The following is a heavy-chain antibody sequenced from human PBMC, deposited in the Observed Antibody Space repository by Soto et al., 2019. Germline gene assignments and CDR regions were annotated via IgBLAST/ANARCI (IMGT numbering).Heavy chain of an antibody. CDR1: GYPVTAYY. Sequence: QLHLVQSGAVVKKPGASVTVSCSASGYPVTAYYMHWVRQAPGRGLEWMGGINPATGAAKYTQTCRGRVTMTRDTTKSTVFMELRGLTSEDTAGFYFANGGGVGVAGSAAFDMWGQGTLVTVSS. D-gene: IGHD3-3*01. CDR3: ANGGGVGVAGSAAFDM. CDR2: INPATGAA. J-gene: IGHJ3*02. V-gene: IGHV1-2*02.